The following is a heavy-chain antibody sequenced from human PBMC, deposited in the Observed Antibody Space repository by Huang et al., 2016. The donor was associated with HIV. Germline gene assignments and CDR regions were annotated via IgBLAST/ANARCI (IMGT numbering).Heavy chain of an antibody. V-gene: IGHV4-39*01. CDR2: IYYSGST. CDR1: GGSIRSDNYY. D-gene: IGHD3-10*01. CDR3: ARLPGSITMIRGVITDPY. Sequence: QLQLQESGPGLVKPSETLSLTCTVSGGSIRSDNYYWGWIRQPPGKGLEWIGSIYYSGSTYHNPAVKSRVTIPGDTSKNQFSLKMRSVTAADTALYYCARLPGSITMIRGVITDPYWGQGTLVTVSS. J-gene: IGHJ4*02.